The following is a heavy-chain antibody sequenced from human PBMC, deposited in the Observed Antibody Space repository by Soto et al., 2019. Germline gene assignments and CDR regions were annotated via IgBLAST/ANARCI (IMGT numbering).Heavy chain of an antibody. V-gene: IGHV5-51*01. CDR2: IHPGDSDT. D-gene: IGHD1-1*01. J-gene: IGHJ4*02. CDR3: PRALTGTNRTHYFDN. CDR1: CYSFTDYW. Sequence: VESLTICRSDSCYSFTDYWIIRVLHMPGKGLEWMGIIHPGDSDTRYSPSLQGQVTISADNSISTAYLQWSSLRASDTAMYYCPRALTGTNRTHYFDNWGQGTMVTGSS.